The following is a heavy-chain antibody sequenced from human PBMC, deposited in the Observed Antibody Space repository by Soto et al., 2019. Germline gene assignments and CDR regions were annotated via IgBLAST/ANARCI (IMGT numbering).Heavy chain of an antibody. CDR2: IKSKTDGGTT. V-gene: IGHV3-15*07. Sequence: GGSLRLSCAASGFTFSNAWMNWVRQAPGKGLEWVGRIKSKTDGGTTDYAAPVKGRSTISRDDSKNTLYLQMNSLKTEDTAVYYCTTDQPLAPPVLPMITFGGVIARWGQGTLVTVSS. D-gene: IGHD3-16*02. CDR3: TTDQPLAPPVLPMITFGGVIAR. J-gene: IGHJ4*02. CDR1: GFTFSNAW.